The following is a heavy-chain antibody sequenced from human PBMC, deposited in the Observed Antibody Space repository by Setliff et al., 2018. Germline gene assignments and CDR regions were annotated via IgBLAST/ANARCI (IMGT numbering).Heavy chain of an antibody. V-gene: IGHV3-74*01. CDR2: INSDGSST. Sequence: GGSLRLSCAASGFTFSSYWMRWVRQAPGKGLVWVSRINSDGSSTSYADSVKGRFTISRDNAKNTLYLQMNSLRAEDTAVYYCARDSVYSHAPYYYYYYGMDVWGQGTTVTVSS. J-gene: IGHJ6*02. D-gene: IGHD5-18*01. CDR1: GFTFSSYW. CDR3: ARDSVYSHAPYYYYYYGMDV.